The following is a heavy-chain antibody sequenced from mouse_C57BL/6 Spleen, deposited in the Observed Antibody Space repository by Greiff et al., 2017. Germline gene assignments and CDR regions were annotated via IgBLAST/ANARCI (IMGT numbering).Heavy chain of an antibody. CDR1: GYSITSGYY. CDR3: ARDWGGYYAMDY. V-gene: IGHV3-6*01. J-gene: IGHJ4*01. Sequence: EVKLVESGPGLVKPSQSLSLTCSVTGYSITSGYYWNWIRQFPGNKLEWMGYISYDGSNNYNPSLKNRISITRDTSKNQFFLKLNSVTTEDTATYYCARDWGGYYAMDYWGQGTSVTVSS. CDR2: ISYDGSN.